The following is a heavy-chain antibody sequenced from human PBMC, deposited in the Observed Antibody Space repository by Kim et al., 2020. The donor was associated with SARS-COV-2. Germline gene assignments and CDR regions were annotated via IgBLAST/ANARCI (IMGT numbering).Heavy chain of an antibody. CDR3: AREKPGITVSGVYDF. CDR2: ISGGGSTI. D-gene: IGHD6-19*01. Sequence: GGSLRLSCSASGFTFSDYGMNWVRQAPGKGLEWVSYISGGGSTIFYAKSVKGRFTISRDNAKNSLDLQMNSLRAEDTAVYFCAREKPGITVSGVYDFWGQGTLVTVSS. J-gene: IGHJ4*02. V-gene: IGHV3-48*03. CDR1: GFTFSDYG.